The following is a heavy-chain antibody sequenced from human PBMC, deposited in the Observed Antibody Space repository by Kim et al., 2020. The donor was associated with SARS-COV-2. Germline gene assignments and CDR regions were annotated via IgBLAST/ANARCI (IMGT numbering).Heavy chain of an antibody. V-gene: IGHV3-33*06. D-gene: IGHD3-10*01. CDR3: AKDKNPHYYGSGISNHNGMEV. Sequence: GGSLRLSCAASGFTFSSYGMHGVRQAPGKGLEWVAVIWYDGSNKYYADSAKGRFTISKDNSKNTLYLQMNSLRAEDPAVYYCAKDKNPHYYGSGISNHNGMEVWGHGTTVTVS. CDR1: GFTFSSYG. J-gene: IGHJ6*02. CDR2: IWYDGSNK.